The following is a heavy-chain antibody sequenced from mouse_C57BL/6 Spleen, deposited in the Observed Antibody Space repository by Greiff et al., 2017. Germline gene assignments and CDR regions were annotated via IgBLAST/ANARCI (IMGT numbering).Heavy chain of an antibody. CDR1: GYTFTSYW. J-gene: IGHJ2*01. CDR2: IDPSDSYT. Sequence: QVQLQQPGAELVKPEASVKLSCKASGYTFTSYWMQWVKQRPGQGLEWIGEIDPSDSYTNYNQKFKGKATLTVDTSSSTAYMQLSSLTSEDAAVYYCARGLTGTVYWGQGTTLTVSS. D-gene: IGHD4-1*01. CDR3: ARGLTGTVY. V-gene: IGHV1-50*01.